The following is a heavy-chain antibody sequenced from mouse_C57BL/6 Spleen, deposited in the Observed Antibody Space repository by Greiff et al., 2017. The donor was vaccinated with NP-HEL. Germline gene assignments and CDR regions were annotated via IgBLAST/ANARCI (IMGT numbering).Heavy chain of an antibody. J-gene: IGHJ1*03. D-gene: IGHD1-1*01. CDR2: IYPRSGNT. CDR3: ARSPDYGSPSYFDV. Sequence: QVQLQQPGAELARPGASVKLSCKASGYTFTSYGISWVKQRTGQGLEWIGEIYPRSGNTYYNEKFKGKATLTADKSSSTAYMELRSLTSEDSAVYFCARSPDYGSPSYFDVWGTGTTVTVSS. V-gene: IGHV1-81*01. CDR1: GYTFTSYG.